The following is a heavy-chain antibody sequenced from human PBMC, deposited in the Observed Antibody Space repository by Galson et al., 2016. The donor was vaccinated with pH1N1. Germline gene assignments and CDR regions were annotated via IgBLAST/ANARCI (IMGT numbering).Heavy chain of an antibody. D-gene: IGHD3-10*01. CDR2: IYYSGST. CDR3: AREMRFGELGVWFDP. V-gene: IGHV4-59*11. CDR1: GGSISSHD. Sequence: SETLSLTCTVSGGSISSHDWSWIRQPPGKGLERIGCIYYSGSTNYNPSVKSRVTISRDNAKNSLYLQMNSLRAEDTAVYYCAREMRFGELGVWFDPWGQGTLVTVSS. J-gene: IGHJ5*02.